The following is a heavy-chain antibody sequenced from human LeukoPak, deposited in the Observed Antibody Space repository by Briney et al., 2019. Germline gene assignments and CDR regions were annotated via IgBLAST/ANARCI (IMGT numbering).Heavy chain of an antibody. V-gene: IGHV1-69*04. CDR1: GGTFSSYA. Sequence: SVKVSCKASGGTFSSYAISWVRQAPGQGLEWMGRIIPILGIANYAQKFQGRVTITADKSTSTAYMELSSLRSEDTAVYYCARDVSFEQQLGYYFDYWGQGTLVTVSS. D-gene: IGHD6-13*01. J-gene: IGHJ4*02. CDR3: ARDVSFEQQLGYYFDY. CDR2: IIPILGIA.